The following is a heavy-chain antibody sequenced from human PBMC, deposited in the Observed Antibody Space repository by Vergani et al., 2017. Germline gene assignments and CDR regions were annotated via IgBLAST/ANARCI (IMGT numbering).Heavy chain of an antibody. CDR1: GGSISSSSYY. CDR2: IYYSGST. J-gene: IGHJ3*02. D-gene: IGHD2-15*01. CDR3: ARDDRYCTGGSCYPGAFDI. V-gene: IGHV4-39*07. Sequence: QLQLQESGPGLVKPSETLSLTCTVSGGSISSSSYYWGWIRQPPGKGLEWIGSIYYSGSTYYNPSLKSRVTISVDTSKNQFSLKLSSVTAADTAVYYCARDDRYCTGGSCYPGAFDIWGQGTMVTVSS.